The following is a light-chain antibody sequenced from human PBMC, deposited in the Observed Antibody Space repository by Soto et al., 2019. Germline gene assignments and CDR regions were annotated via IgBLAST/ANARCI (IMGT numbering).Light chain of an antibody. V-gene: IGKV3-20*01. J-gene: IGKJ3*01. CDR3: QQYGSSPT. CDR1: QSVANTY. Sequence: EIVLTQSPGTLYMSPGETATLSCRASQSVANTYLTWYQQKPGQAPRLLIYGASSRAAGIPDRFSGSGSETDFTLTISRLEPEDFAVYYCQQYGSSPTFGPGTKVDIK. CDR2: GAS.